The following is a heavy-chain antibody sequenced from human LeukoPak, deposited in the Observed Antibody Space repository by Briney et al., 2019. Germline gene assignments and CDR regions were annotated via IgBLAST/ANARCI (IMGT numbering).Heavy chain of an antibody. D-gene: IGHD6-19*01. CDR1: GFTFSSYG. CDR2: ISYDGSNK. V-gene: IGHV3-30*03. Sequence: PGGSLRLSCAASGFTFSSYGMHWVRQAPGKGLEWVAVISYDGSNKYYADSVKGRFTISRDNSKNTLYLQMNSLRAEDTAVYYCARTSSGWLWDYWGQGTLVTVSS. J-gene: IGHJ4*02. CDR3: ARTSSGWLWDY.